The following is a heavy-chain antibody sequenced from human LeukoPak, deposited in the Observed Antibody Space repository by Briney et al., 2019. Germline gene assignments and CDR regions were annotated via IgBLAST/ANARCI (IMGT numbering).Heavy chain of an antibody. CDR2: IYYSGST. V-gene: IGHV4-59*01. CDR3: ASRSSIWSGYQDTLYYFDS. D-gene: IGHD3-3*01. J-gene: IGHJ4*02. Sequence: PSETLSLTCAASGGSISSYYWSWIRQPPGKRLEWVGLIYYSGSTNYNPSLKSRVTISVDTSTNQFSLKLSSVTAADTAVYYCASRSSIWSGYQDTLYYFDSWGQGTLVTVSS. CDR1: GGSISSYY.